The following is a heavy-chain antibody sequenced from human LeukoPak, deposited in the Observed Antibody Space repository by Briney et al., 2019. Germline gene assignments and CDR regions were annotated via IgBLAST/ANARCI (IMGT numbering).Heavy chain of an antibody. V-gene: IGHV3-21*01. CDR3: ARNSATMDV. CDR1: VFTFSSYS. J-gene: IGHJ6*03. CDR2: ISSSSSYI. Sequence: GGSLRLSCAASVFTFSSYSMNWVRQAPGKGLEWVSSISSSSSYIYYADSVKGRFTISRDNAKNSLHLQMNRLRAEDKAVYYCARNSATMDVWGKGTTVTVSS.